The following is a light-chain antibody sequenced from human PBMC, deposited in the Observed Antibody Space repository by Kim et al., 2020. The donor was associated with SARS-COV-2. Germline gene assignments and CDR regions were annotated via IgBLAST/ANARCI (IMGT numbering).Light chain of an antibody. V-gene: IGLV6-57*03. Sequence: LTQPQSVSESPGKTVIISCTRSSGNIGINYVQWYQQRPGSAPTTVIYRDDERPSGVPARFSGSIDSSSNSASLTISGLKTEDEADYYCQSYDADNPWVLGGGTQLTVL. CDR2: RDD. CDR1: SGNIGINY. CDR3: QSYDADNPWV. J-gene: IGLJ3*02.